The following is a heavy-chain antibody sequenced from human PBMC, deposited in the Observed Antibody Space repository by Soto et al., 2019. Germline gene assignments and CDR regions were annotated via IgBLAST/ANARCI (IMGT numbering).Heavy chain of an antibody. CDR1: GFTFSSYS. V-gene: IGHV3-21*01. CDR3: ARASTVAAGLGPFDY. J-gene: IGHJ4*02. D-gene: IGHD6-13*01. Sequence: EVQLVESGGGLVRPGGSLRLSCAASGFTFSSYSMNWVCQAPGKGLEWVSSIGTTSTYIYYADSVKGRFTISRDNAKNSLYLQMNSLRAEDTAVYYCARASTVAAGLGPFDYWGQGTLGAVSS. CDR2: IGTTSTYI.